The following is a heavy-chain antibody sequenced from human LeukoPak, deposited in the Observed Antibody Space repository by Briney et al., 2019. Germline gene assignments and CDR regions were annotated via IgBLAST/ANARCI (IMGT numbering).Heavy chain of an antibody. J-gene: IGHJ4*02. CDR1: GFTFSGYT. CDR2: IRTKANNYAT. D-gene: IGHD2-21*02. CDR3: SRHDALPGDY. V-gene: IGHV3-73*01. Sequence: GGSLRLSCAASGFTFSGYTIHWVRQASGKGLEWVGHIRTKANNYATDYDASVKGRFTISRDDSKNTAFLQMNSLKTEDTAVYYCSRHDALPGDYWGQGTQVTVPS.